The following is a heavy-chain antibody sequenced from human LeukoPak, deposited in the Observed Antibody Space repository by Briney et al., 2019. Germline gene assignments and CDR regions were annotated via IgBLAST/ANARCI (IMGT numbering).Heavy chain of an antibody. V-gene: IGHV3-23*01. CDR3: AKNYYDSSGYYYYFDY. J-gene: IGHJ4*02. CDR2: ISGSGGST. CDR1: GFTFSSYS. Sequence: PGGSLRLSCAASGFTFSSYSMNWVRQAPGKGLEWVSAISGSGGSTYYADSVKGRFTISRDNSKNTLYLQMNSLRAEDTAVSYCAKNYYDSSGYYYYFDYWGQGTLVTVSS. D-gene: IGHD3-22*01.